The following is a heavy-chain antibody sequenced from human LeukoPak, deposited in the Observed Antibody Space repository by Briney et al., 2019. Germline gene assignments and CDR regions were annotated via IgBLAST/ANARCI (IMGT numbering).Heavy chain of an antibody. CDR2: ISYDGSNK. CDR1: GFTFSSYG. Sequence: GGSLRLSCAASGFTFSSYGMHWVRQAPGKGLEWVAVISYDGSNKYYADSVKGRFTISRDNAKNSLYLQMNSLRAEDTAVCYCASNVDSGVDVWGQGKMVTVSS. CDR3: ASNVDSGVDV. J-gene: IGHJ3*01. V-gene: IGHV3-30*03. D-gene: IGHD5-12*01.